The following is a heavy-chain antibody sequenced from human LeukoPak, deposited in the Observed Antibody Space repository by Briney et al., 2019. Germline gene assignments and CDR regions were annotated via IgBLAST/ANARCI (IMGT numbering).Heavy chain of an antibody. CDR2: IRSKANSYAT. Sequence: PGGSLRLSCAASGFTFSGSAMHWVRQASGKGLEWVGRIRSKANSYATAYAASVKGRFTISRDDSKNTAYLQMNSLKTEDTAVYYCTRYSPTMVRGVASYYYYMDVWGKGTTVTVSS. CDR1: GFTFSGSA. V-gene: IGHV3-73*01. CDR3: TRYSPTMVRGVASYYYYMDV. D-gene: IGHD3-10*01. J-gene: IGHJ6*03.